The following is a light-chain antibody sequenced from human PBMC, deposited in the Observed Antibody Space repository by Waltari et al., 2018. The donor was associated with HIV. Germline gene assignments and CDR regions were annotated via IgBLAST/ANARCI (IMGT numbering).Light chain of an antibody. CDR2: AAS. CDR1: QTIYTN. J-gene: IGKJ2*01. Sequence: EIVLTQSQLTLSVSPGERAILSCRASQTIYTNLAWYQQTPGQAPRLLIYAASTRAPGIPPNFSGSGSGTRFTLTISSLQSEDCAVYYCQQYNVWPPNTFGQGTKVEIK. CDR3: QQYNVWPPNT. V-gene: IGKV3-15*01.